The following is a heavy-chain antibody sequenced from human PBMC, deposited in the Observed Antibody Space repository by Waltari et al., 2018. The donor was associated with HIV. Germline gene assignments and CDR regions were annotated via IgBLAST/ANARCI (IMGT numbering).Heavy chain of an antibody. D-gene: IGHD3-16*01. J-gene: IGHJ3*01. V-gene: IGHV3-33*01. CDR1: GFTFKTDC. CDR2: IWYDGTNK. Sequence: QVHLVESGGGVVQPGRSLRLSCAAHGFTFKTDCMHWVRQAPGKGLEWVASIWYDGTNKNYADSVKGRFTISRDNSKNTLFLQMNSLRVEDTALYSCGRFTYDDAAPRDWGQGTMVTVSS. CDR3: GRFTYDDAAPRD.